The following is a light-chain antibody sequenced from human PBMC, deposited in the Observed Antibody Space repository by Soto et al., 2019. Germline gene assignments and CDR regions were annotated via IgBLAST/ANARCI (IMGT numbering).Light chain of an antibody. CDR1: QSVSSN. Sequence: EIVMTQSPATLSVSPGERATLSCRASQSVSSNLAWYQQKPGQAPRLLIYGASTRATGIPARFSGSGSGTELTLTISSLQSEDFAVYYCQQYNNWPPLTFGGGTKVEFK. V-gene: IGKV3-15*01. CDR3: QQYNNWPPLT. J-gene: IGKJ4*01. CDR2: GAS.